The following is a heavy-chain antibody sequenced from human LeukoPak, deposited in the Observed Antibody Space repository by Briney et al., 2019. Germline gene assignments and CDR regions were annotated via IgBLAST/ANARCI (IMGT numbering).Heavy chain of an antibody. CDR1: GFTFSDYT. D-gene: IGHD1-26*01. J-gene: IGHJ4*02. Sequence: PGGSLRLSCAASGFTFSDYTIHWVRQAPGKGLEWVEVIWYDGSNKYYADSVKGRFTISRDNSKNTLYLQMNSLRAEDTAMYYCATNSGSPGGYWGQGTLVTVSS. V-gene: IGHV3-33*01. CDR3: ATNSGSPGGY. CDR2: IWYDGSNK.